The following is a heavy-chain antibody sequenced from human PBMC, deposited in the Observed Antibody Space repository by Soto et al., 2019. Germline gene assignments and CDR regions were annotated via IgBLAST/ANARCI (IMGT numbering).Heavy chain of an antibody. CDR1: SASISGFY. CDR2: IYATGTT. CDR3: VRDGTKTLRDWFDP. Sequence: SETLSLTCTVSSASISGFYWSWVRKSAGKGLEWIGRIYATGTTDYNPSLKSRVMMSVDTSKKQFSLKLRSVTAADTAVYYCVRDGTKTLRDWFDPWGQGISVTVSS. V-gene: IGHV4-4*07. D-gene: IGHD1-1*01. J-gene: IGHJ5*02.